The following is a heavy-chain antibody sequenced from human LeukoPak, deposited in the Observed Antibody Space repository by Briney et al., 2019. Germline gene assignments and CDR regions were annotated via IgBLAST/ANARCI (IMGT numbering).Heavy chain of an antibody. J-gene: IGHJ4*02. CDR2: IYSGGST. Sequence: PGGSLRLSCAASGFTVSSNYMSWVRQAPGKGLEWVSTIYSGGSTYYADSVKGRFIISRDNSKNTLYLQMNSLRAEDTAVYYCASGESYYFENWGQGTLVTVSS. CDR1: GFTVSSNY. CDR3: ASGESYYFEN. D-gene: IGHD1-26*01. V-gene: IGHV3-66*01.